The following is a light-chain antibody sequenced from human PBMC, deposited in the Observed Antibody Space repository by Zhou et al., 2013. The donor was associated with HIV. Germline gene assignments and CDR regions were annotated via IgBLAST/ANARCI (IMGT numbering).Light chain of an antibody. CDR1: SSDVGGSNY. CDR3: GTWDSSLSAVL. V-gene: IGLV1-51*02. Sequence: QSALTQPASVSGSPGQSITISCTGTSSDVGGSNYVSWYQQLPGTAPKLLIYENNKRPSGIPDRFSGSKSGTSATLGITGLQTGDEADYYCGTWDSSLSAVLFGGGTKLSVL. CDR2: ENN. J-gene: IGLJ2*01.